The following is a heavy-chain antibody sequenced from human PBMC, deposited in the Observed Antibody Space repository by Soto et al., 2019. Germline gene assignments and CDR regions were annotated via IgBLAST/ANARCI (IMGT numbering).Heavy chain of an antibody. V-gene: IGHV3-30*18. J-gene: IGHJ4*02. D-gene: IGHD1-26*01. CDR2: ISYDGSNT. CDR1: GFTFSSYG. CDR3: AKEGGRSGSYYIDSSYFFVY. Sequence: QVQLVESGGGVVQPGRSLRLSCVASGFTFSSYGMHWVRQAPGKGLEWVAIISYDGSNTYYADSVKGRFTISRDNSKNTLYVQMNRMRAEDTSVYYCAKEGGRSGSYYIDSSYFFVYGGRGTLVTVSS.